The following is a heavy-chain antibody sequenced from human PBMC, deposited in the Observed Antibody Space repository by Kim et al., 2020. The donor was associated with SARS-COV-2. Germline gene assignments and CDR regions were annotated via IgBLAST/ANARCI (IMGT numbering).Heavy chain of an antibody. Sequence: YGDSVKGRFTISRDNAKNSLYLQMNSLRAEDTAVYYCARARGVAGFDYWGQGTLVTVSS. D-gene: IGHD6-19*01. V-gene: IGHV3-7*03. CDR3: ARARGVAGFDY. J-gene: IGHJ4*02.